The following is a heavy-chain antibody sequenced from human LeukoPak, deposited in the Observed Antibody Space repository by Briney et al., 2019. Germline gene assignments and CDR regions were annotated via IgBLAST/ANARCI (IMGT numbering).Heavy chain of an antibody. CDR1: GFTFGSYS. CDR3: ARSRLRCSGGSCYGNWFDP. J-gene: IGHJ5*02. V-gene: IGHV3-21*01. D-gene: IGHD2-15*01. CDR2: ISSSSSYI. Sequence: GGSLRLSCAASGFTFGSYSMNWVRQAPGKGLEWVSSISSSSSYIYYADSVRGRFTISRDNAKNSLYLQMNSLRAEDTAVYYCARSRLRCSGGSCYGNWFDPWGQGTLVTVSS.